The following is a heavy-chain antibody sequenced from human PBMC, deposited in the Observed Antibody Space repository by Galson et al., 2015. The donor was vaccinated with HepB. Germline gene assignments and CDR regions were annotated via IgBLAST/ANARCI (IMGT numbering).Heavy chain of an antibody. Sequence: QSGAEVKKPGESLKISCKGSGYSFTSYWIGWVRQMPGKGLEWMGIIYPGDSDTRYSPSFQGQVTISADKSISTAYLQWSSLKASDTAMYYCARLVHILARPPYYYMDVWGKGTTVTVSS. CDR3: ARLVHILARPPYYYMDV. J-gene: IGHJ6*03. D-gene: IGHD6-6*01. V-gene: IGHV5-51*03. CDR2: IYPGDSDT. CDR1: GYSFTSYW.